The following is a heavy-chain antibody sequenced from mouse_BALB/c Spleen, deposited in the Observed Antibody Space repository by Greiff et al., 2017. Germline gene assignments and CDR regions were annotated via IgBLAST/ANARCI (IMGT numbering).Heavy chain of an antibody. D-gene: IGHD1-2*01. V-gene: IGHV5-17*02. J-gene: IGHJ2*01. CDR2: ISSGSSTI. Sequence: DVKLVESGGGLVQPGGSRKLSCAASGFTFSSFGMHWVRQAPEKGLEWVAYISSGSSTIYYADTVKGRFTISRDNPKNTLFLQMTSLRSEDTAMYYCARYGSFFDYWGQGTTLTVSS. CDR3: ARYGSFFDY. CDR1: GFTFSSFG.